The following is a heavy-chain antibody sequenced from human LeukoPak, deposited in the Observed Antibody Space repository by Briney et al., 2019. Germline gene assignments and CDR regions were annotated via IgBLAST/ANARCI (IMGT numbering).Heavy chain of an antibody. CDR2: INNDGRRI. J-gene: IGHJ4*02. D-gene: IGHD3-22*01. Sequence: GGSLRLSCAASGFSFSEYWMRWVRQAPGKGLEWVSRINNDGRRITYADSVKGRFTISRDNAKNTLYLQMNSLRVEDTAVYYCAASPVISRDWGQGTLVTVSS. CDR3: AASPVISRD. CDR1: GFSFSEYW. V-gene: IGHV3-74*01.